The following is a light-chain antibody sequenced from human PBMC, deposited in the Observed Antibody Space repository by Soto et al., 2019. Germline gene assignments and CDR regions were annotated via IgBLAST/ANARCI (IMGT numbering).Light chain of an antibody. Sequence: QSVLTQPPSLSGTPGQRVTISCSGSTSNIAGNTVHWYQHLPETAPKLLIYIDDQRPSGVPDRFSGSKSGTSASLAISGLKYEDEDDYYCATWHDSLNAAVFGGGTQLTVL. CDR1: TSNIAGNT. V-gene: IGLV1-44*01. J-gene: IGLJ7*01. CDR3: ATWHDSLNAAV. CDR2: IDD.